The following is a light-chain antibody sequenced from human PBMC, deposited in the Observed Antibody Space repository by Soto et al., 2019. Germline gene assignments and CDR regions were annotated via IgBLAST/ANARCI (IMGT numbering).Light chain of an antibody. Sequence: QSVLTQPASVSGSPGQSITISCTGTSGDIGGYNCVSWYQQHPGKAPKLIIYEVTDRPSGVSNRVSGSKSGNTASLTISGVQAADEAAYYCSSYTNINRRACVFGTGTKLTVL. CDR2: EVT. CDR3: SSYTNINRRACV. V-gene: IGLV2-14*01. CDR1: SGDIGGYNC. J-gene: IGLJ1*01.